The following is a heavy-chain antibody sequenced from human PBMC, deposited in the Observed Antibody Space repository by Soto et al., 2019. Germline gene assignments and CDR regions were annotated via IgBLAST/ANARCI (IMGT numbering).Heavy chain of an antibody. V-gene: IGHV1-18*01. CDR2: ISAYNGNT. CDR3: ARDLFPPLAYCGGDCHWGSDY. J-gene: IGHJ4*02. CDR1: GYTFTSYG. Sequence: ASVKVSCKASGYTFTSYGISWVRQAPGQGLEWMGWISAYNGNTNYAQKLQGRVTMTTDTSTSTAYMGLRSLRSDDTAVYYCARDLFPPLAYCGGDCHWGSDYWGQGTLVTVSS. D-gene: IGHD2-21*02.